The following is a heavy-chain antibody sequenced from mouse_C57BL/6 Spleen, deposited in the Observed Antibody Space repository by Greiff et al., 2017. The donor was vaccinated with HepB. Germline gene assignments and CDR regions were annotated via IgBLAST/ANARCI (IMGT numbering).Heavy chain of an antibody. CDR3: ARRPVTTDYAMDY. Sequence: EVQWVESGGGLVKPGGSLKLSCAASGFTFSDYGMHWVRQAPEKGLEWVAYISSGSSTIYYADTVKGRFTISRDNAKNTLFLQMTSLRSEDTALYYCARRPVTTDYAMDYWGQGTSVTVSS. CDR1: GFTFSDYG. J-gene: IGHJ4*01. D-gene: IGHD2-2*01. V-gene: IGHV5-17*01. CDR2: ISSGSSTI.